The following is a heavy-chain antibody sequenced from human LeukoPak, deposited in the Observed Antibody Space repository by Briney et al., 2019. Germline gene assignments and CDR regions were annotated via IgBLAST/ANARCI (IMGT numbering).Heavy chain of an antibody. D-gene: IGHD1-26*01. V-gene: IGHV1-2*02. CDR2: INPNSGGT. CDR1: GYTFTGYY. J-gene: IGHJ4*02. Sequence: ASVKVSCKASGYTFTGYYMHWVRQAPGQGLEWMGWINPNSGGTNYAQKFQGRVTMTRDTSISTAYMELSRLRSDDTAVYYCARDRDIVGAYFDYWGQGTLVTVSS. CDR3: ARDRDIVGAYFDY.